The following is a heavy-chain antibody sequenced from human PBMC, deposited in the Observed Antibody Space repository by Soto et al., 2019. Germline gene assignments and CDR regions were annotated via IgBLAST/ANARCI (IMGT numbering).Heavy chain of an antibody. CDR1: GFTFDDYA. J-gene: IGHJ6*02. V-gene: IGHV3-9*01. CDR3: AKDKGATAPSYGMDV. CDR2: ISWNSGSI. D-gene: IGHD5-18*01. Sequence: PVGSLRLSCAASGFTFDDYAMHWVRQAPGKGLEWVSGISWNSGSIGYADSVKGRFTISRDNAKNSLYLQMNSLRAEDTALYYCAKDKGATAPSYGMDVWGQGTTVTVSS.